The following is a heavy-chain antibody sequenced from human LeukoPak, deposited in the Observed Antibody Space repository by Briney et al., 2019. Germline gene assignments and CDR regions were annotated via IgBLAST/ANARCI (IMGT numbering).Heavy chain of an antibody. D-gene: IGHD6-6*01. V-gene: IGHV4-34*01. Sequence: PSETLSLTCNVSSGSLRENYWSWIRQSPGKGLEWIAEINHSGSTNYNPSLKSRVTISADTSKNQFSLRLSSVTAADTAVYYCARGEYSSSCFDYWGQGTLVTVSS. CDR3: ARGEYSSSCFDY. J-gene: IGHJ4*02. CDR1: SGSLRENY. CDR2: INHSGST.